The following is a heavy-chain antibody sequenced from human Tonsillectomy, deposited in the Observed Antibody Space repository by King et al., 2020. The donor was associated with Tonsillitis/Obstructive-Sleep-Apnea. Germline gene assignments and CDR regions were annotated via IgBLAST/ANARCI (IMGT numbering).Heavy chain of an antibody. CDR1: GGSISSYY. J-gene: IGHJ4*02. Sequence: QLQESGPGLVKPSETLSLTCTVSGGSISSYYWSWIRQPPGKGLEWIGYIYYSGSTNYNPSLKSRVTISVDTSKNQFSLKLRSVTAADTAVYYCARDTMCCVVTLFDSWGQGTLVTVSS. CDR2: IYYSGST. V-gene: IGHV4-59*12. D-gene: IGHD3-9*01. CDR3: ARDTMCCVVTLFDS.